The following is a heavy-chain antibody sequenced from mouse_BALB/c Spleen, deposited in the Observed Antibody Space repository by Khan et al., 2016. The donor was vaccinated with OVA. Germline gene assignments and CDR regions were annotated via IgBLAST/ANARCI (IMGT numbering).Heavy chain of an antibody. Sequence: QIQLVQSGPELKKPGETVRISCKASGYTFTTAGMQWVQKMPGKGLKWIGWINTHSGVPKYAEDFKGRFAFSLETSASIEYLQITNLKNEDTATYFCARGGAAFYRNDGGAMDYWGQGTSVTVSS. CDR2: INTHSGVP. CDR3: ARGGAAFYRNDGGAMDY. J-gene: IGHJ4*01. V-gene: IGHV9-4*02. CDR1: GYTFTTAG. D-gene: IGHD2-14*01.